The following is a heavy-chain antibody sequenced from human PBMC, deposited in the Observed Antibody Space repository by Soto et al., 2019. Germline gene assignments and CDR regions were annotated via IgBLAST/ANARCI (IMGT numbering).Heavy chain of an antibody. CDR2: VYYSGIT. CDR1: GGSISSYY. Sequence: PSETLSLTCTVSGGSISSYYWSWIRQPPGKGLEWIGYVYYSGITNYNPSLKSRVTISVDTSKNLFSLRLRSVTAADTAAYYCARKPRGYSYGYDYWGQGILVTVSS. D-gene: IGHD5-18*01. CDR3: ARKPRGYSYGYDY. V-gene: IGHV4-59*01. J-gene: IGHJ4*02.